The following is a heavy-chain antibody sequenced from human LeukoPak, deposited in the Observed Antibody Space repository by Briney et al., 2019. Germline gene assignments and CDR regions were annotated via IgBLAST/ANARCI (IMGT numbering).Heavy chain of an antibody. Sequence: ASVKVSCKASGYTFTNYDINWVRQATGQGLEWMGWMNPNNGHTGYAQRFQGRVTITRNTSISTAYMELSSLRSEDTAVYYCASRPGGGFSWGLDYGGQEPLVTVS. CDR1: GYTFTNYD. J-gene: IGHJ4*02. CDR3: ASRPGGGFSWGLDY. D-gene: IGHD3-16*01. V-gene: IGHV1-8*03. CDR2: MNPNNGHT.